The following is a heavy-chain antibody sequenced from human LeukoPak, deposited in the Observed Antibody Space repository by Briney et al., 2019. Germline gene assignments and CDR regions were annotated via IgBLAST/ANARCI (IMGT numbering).Heavy chain of an antibody. Sequence: GGSLRLSCAGPGFTFGGYGMRWFRPTPGKGLEWVAVIAYDGGRAFYADSVKGRFTISRDNSKNTMSVQMDDLRAEDTAVYYCTRYNNDHFDYWGQGTLVTVSS. CDR2: IAYDGGRA. J-gene: IGHJ4*02. V-gene: IGHV3-33*01. CDR1: GFTFGGYG. CDR3: TRYNNDHFDY. D-gene: IGHD1-14*01.